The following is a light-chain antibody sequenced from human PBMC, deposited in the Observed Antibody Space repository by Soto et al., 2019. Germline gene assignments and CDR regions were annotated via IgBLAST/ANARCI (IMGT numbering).Light chain of an antibody. J-gene: IGKJ5*01. CDR3: QQYNDLPPIT. CDR2: GAS. Sequence: EIVLTQSPASLSVSPGERVTLSCRASQSVSNSYLAWYQQKPGQAPRLLISGASTRATGIPARFSGSGSGTEFTLTISSLQSEDFAVYYCQQYNDLPPITFGQWTRLEIK. V-gene: IGKV3-15*01. CDR1: QSVSNS.